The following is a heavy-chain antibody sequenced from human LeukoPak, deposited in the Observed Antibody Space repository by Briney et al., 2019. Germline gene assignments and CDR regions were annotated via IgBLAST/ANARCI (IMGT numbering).Heavy chain of an antibody. J-gene: IGHJ4*02. D-gene: IGHD1-26*01. CDR1: GFTFSNAW. V-gene: IGHV3-23*01. CDR3: AKLRRKDNSGSLVAGYFDY. CDR2: ISGSGGST. Sequence: PGGSLRLSCAASGFTFSNAWMSWVRQAPGKGLEWVSAISGSGGSTYYADSVKGRFTISRDNSKNTLYLQMNSLRAEDTAVYYCAKLRRKDNSGSLVAGYFDYWGQGTLVTVSS.